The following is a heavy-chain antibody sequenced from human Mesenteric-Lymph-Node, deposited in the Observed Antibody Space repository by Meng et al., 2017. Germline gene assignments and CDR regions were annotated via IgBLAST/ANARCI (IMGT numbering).Heavy chain of an antibody. CDR2: IYTSGST. Sequence: LRLSCTVSGGSISSGSYYWSWIRQPAGKGLEWIGRIYTSGSTNYNPSLKSRVTISVVTSKNQFSLKLSSVTAADTAVYYCARDGGSSSWYPYYYYYYGMDVWGQGTTVTVSS. V-gene: IGHV4-61*02. CDR3: ARDGGSSSWYPYYYYYYGMDV. J-gene: IGHJ6*02. D-gene: IGHD6-13*01. CDR1: GGSISSGSYY.